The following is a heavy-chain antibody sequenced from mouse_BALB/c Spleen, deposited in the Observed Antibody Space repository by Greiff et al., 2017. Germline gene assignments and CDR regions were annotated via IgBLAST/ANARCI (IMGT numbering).Heavy chain of an antibody. CDR1: GYTFTSYD. CDR3: ARKMDYGNPYYFDD. CDR2: IFPGDGST. V-gene: IGHV1S56*01. D-gene: IGHD2-1*01. Sequence: VQLQQSGAELVKPGASVKLSCKASGYTFTSYDINWVRQRPEQGLEWIGWIFPGDGSTKYNEKFKGKATLTTDKSSSTAYMQLSRLTSEDSAVYFCARKMDYGNPYYFDDWGQGTTLTVSS. J-gene: IGHJ2*01.